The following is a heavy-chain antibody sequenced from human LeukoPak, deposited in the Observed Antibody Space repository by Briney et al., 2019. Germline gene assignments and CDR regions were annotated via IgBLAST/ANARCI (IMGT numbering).Heavy chain of an antibody. J-gene: IGHJ4*02. CDR3: ARPNSAAIDY. CDR1: GGSISSSSYY. D-gene: IGHD6-13*01. Sequence: SETLSLTCTVSGGSISSSSYYWGWIRQPPGKGLEWIGSIYYSGSTYYNPSLKSRVTISVDTSKNQFSLKLSSVTAADTAVYYCARPNSAAIDYWGQGTLVTVSS. CDR2: IYYSGST. V-gene: IGHV4-39*01.